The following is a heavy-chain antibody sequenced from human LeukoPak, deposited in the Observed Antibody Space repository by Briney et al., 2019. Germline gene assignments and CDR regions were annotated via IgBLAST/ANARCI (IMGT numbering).Heavy chain of an antibody. J-gene: IGHJ4*02. CDR2: IYYSGST. V-gene: IGHV4-59*01. CDR3: ASAYGGSFYFGF. D-gene: IGHD1-26*01. CDR1: GGSITSYY. Sequence: PSETLSLTCTVSGGSITSYYWSWIRQPPGKGLEYIGYIYYSGSTNYNPSLKSRVTISVDTSKNQFSLKLSSVTAADTAVYYCASAYGGSFYFGFWGQGTLVTVSS.